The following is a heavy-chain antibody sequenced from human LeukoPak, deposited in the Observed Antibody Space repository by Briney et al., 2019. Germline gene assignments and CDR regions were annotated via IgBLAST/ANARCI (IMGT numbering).Heavy chain of an antibody. D-gene: IGHD3-22*01. CDR3: ARGHGYYYDSSGYNFQH. CDR2: ISYDGSNK. V-gene: IGHV3-30*04. Sequence: HPGGSLRLSCAASGFTFSSYAMHWVRQAPGKGVEWVAVISYDGSNKYYADSVKGRFTISRDNSKNTLYLQMNSLRAEDTAVYYCARGHGYYYDSSGYNFQHWGQGALVTVSS. CDR1: GFTFSSYA. J-gene: IGHJ1*01.